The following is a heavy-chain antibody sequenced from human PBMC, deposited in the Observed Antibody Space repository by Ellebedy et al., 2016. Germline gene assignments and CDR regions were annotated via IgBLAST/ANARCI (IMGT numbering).Heavy chain of an antibody. D-gene: IGHD5-18*01. CDR2: IKQDGSEK. CDR1: GFTVSSNY. Sequence: GGSLRLSXAASGFTVSSNYMSWVRQAPGKGLEWVANIKQDGSEKYYVDSVKGRFTISRDNARNSLYLQMNSLRAEDTAVYYCARDGSYWDSYGWDAFDIWGQGTMVTVSS. CDR3: ARDGSYWDSYGWDAFDI. J-gene: IGHJ3*02. V-gene: IGHV3-7*01.